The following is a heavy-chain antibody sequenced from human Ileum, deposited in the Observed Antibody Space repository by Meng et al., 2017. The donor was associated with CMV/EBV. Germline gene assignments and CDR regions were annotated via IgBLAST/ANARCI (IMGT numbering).Heavy chain of an antibody. J-gene: IGHJ4*02. CDR2: IYYGGST. D-gene: IGHD1-26*01. Sequence: SETLSLTCAVSGRSISSSNSYWGWIRQAPGKGLEWIGSIYYGGSTYYNASLKGRLTMSVDTYKNRFSLTVTSVTASDTGVYYCARGVGPFDYWGQGTLVTVSS. CDR1: GRSISSSNSY. V-gene: IGHV4-39*07. CDR3: ARGVGPFDY.